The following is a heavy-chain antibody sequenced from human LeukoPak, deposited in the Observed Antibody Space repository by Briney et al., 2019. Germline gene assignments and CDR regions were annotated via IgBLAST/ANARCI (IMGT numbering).Heavy chain of an antibody. CDR1: GFTFSSYG. Sequence: PGRSLRLSCAASGFTFSSYGMHWVRQAPGKGLEWVAVIWYDGSNKYYADSVKGRFTISRDNSKNTLYLQMNSLRAEDTAVYYCATGGGFYYGHWGQGTLVTVSS. CDR2: IWYDGSNK. CDR3: ATGGGFYYGH. J-gene: IGHJ4*02. V-gene: IGHV3-33*01. D-gene: IGHD3-22*01.